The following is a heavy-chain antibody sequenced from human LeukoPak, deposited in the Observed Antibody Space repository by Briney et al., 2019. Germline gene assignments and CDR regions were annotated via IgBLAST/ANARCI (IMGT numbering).Heavy chain of an antibody. CDR2: VSPDGSIK. CDR1: GFTFSSYG. Sequence: AGGSLRLSCAASGFTFSSYGIHWVHQAPGKGLEWVAVVSPDGSIKYYADSGKGRFTISRDTSKNTVYLQMNSLGTEDTAFYYCARGYSSSWLGYFDYWGQGTLVTVSS. J-gene: IGHJ4*02. D-gene: IGHD6-13*01. V-gene: IGHV3-30*03. CDR3: ARGYSSSWLGYFDY.